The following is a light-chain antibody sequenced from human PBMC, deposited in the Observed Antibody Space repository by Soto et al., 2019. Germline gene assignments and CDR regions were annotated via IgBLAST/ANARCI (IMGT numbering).Light chain of an antibody. V-gene: IGKV1-5*01. J-gene: IGKJ1*01. CDR3: QQYHSYSWT. Sequence: DIQMTQSPSTLSASVGDRVTITCGASQSIVKWMAWYQQKPGKAPKLLIYDASSLEDGVPSRFSGSRSGTEFTLTISSLQPDDFATYYCQQYHSYSWTFGQGTKVEIK. CDR1: QSIVKW. CDR2: DAS.